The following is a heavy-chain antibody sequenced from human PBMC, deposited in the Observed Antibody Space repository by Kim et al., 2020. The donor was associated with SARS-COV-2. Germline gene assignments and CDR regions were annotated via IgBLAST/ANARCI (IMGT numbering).Heavy chain of an antibody. J-gene: IGHJ4*02. V-gene: IGHV4-39*01. D-gene: IGHD3-10*01. Sequence: GDTYYNPSLKSRVTISVDTLKNQFSLILSSVTAADTAAYYCAGPHGSGTSKWGRGILVTVSS. CDR3: AGPHGSGTSK. CDR2: GDT.